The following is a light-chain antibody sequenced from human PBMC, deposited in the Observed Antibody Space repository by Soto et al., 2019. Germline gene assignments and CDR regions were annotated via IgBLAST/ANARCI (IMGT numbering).Light chain of an antibody. CDR2: GAS. V-gene: IGKV3-11*02. J-gene: IGKJ5*01. Sequence: EIVLTQSQATLSLSPGETATLSCRASQSVSNYLAWYQHKPGQAPRLLIYGASNRATGISARISGSESGRDFSITINRLDADYAAVYFRHENTYWPSITFGQGTRLES. CDR3: HENTYWPSIT. CDR1: QSVSNY.